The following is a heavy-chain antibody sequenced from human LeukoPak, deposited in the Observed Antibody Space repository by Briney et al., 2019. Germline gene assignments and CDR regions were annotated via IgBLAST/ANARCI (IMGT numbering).Heavy chain of an antibody. J-gene: IGHJ4*02. V-gene: IGHV5-51*01. CDR3: ARTYCGGDCYYSYFDY. D-gene: IGHD2-21*02. Sequence: GESLKISCKVSGYSFTTYWIGWVRQMPGKGLEWMGIIYPGDSDTRYSPSFQGQVTISADKSISTAYLQWSSLKASDTAMYYCARTYCGGDCYYSYFDYWGQGTLVTVSS. CDR2: IYPGDSDT. CDR1: GYSFTTYW.